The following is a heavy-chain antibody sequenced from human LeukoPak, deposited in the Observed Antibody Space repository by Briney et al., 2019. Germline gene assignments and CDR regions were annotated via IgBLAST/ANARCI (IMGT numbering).Heavy chain of an antibody. D-gene: IGHD3-22*01. CDR2: IYHSGST. CDR3: ARENYYDSSGYESDYNWFDP. CDR1: GGSISSGGYS. Sequence: SQTLSLTCAVSGGSISSGGYSWSWIRQPPGKGLEWIGYIYHSGSTYYNPSLKSRVTISVDRSKNQFSLKLSSVTAADTAVYYCARENYYDSSGYESDYNWFDPWGQGTLVTVSS. J-gene: IGHJ5*02. V-gene: IGHV4-30-2*01.